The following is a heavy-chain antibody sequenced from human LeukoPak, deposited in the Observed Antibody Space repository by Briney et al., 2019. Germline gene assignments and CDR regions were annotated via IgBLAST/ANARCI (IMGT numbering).Heavy chain of an antibody. CDR2: ITPSGRAT. J-gene: IGHJ4*02. CDR3: AKARGSSVYEQFGD. CDR1: GFTFSTYA. Sequence: GGSLRLSCAASGFTFSTYAMTWVRQAPEKGLQWVAAITPSGRATYYADSVKGRFTISRDNSKNTLYLQMNSLRADDTAVYYCAKARGSSVYEQFGDWGEGSQVSVSP. D-gene: IGHD5/OR15-5a*01. V-gene: IGHV3-23*01.